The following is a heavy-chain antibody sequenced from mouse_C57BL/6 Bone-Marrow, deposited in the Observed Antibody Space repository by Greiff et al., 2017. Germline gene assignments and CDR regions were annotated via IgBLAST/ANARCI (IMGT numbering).Heavy chain of an antibody. CDR2: IYPRSGNT. V-gene: IGHV1-81*01. D-gene: IGHD2-4*01. CDR3: ARTYDFTVFYYAMDY. J-gene: IGHJ4*01. Sequence: VQLQQSGAELARPGASVKLSCKASGYTFTSYGISWVKQRTGQGLEWIGEIYPRSGNTYYNEKFKGKATLSADKSSSTAYMELRSLTSEDSSVYFCARTYDFTVFYYAMDYWGQGTSGTVSS. CDR1: GYTFTSYG.